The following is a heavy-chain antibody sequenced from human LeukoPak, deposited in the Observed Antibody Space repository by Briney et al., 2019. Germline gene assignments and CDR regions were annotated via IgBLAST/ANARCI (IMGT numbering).Heavy chain of an antibody. J-gene: IGHJ4*02. D-gene: IGHD3-16*01. Sequence: PGGSLRLSCAASGFTSSNAWMNCVRQAPGKGLEWVARLKKKTDGGTTDYAAPVKGRFTISRDDSRNMLNLQMDTLKTDDTAIFYWTTFSYVLDYWGQGTLVTVSS. V-gene: IGHV3-15*01. CDR1: GFTSSNAW. CDR2: LKKKTDGGTT. CDR3: TTFSYVLDY.